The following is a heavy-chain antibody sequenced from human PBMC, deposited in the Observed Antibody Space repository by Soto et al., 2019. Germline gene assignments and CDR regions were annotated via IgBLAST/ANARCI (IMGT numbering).Heavy chain of an antibody. D-gene: IGHD2-15*01. J-gene: IGHJ5*02. Sequence: PSETLSLTCTVSGGSVSSGSYCWSWFRQPPGKGLEWLGNFDCSGSTNYNPSLRSRVTISVDTSKNQFSLMLSSATAADTALYYCSMMAGYCRCASCYYNWFDPWGQGTLVTVSS. V-gene: IGHV4-61*01. CDR1: GGSVSSGSYC. CDR3: SMMAGYCRCASCYYNWFDP. CDR2: FDCSGST.